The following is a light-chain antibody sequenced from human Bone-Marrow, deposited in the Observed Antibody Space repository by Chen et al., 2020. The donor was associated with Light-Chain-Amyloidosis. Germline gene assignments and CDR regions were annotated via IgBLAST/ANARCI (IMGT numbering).Light chain of an antibody. CDR3: QQYNRSPYT. CDR2: KAT. Sequence: DIQMTQYPSALSASVGDRVTITCRSSQSISSCVAWYQQKPGKAPKLLIYKATGLESWVPSRVSGSGSGTEFTLTSTSLQPDNSATYFCQQYNRSPYTVVQWTNLEIK. CDR1: QSISSC. V-gene: IGKV1-5*03. J-gene: IGKJ2*01.